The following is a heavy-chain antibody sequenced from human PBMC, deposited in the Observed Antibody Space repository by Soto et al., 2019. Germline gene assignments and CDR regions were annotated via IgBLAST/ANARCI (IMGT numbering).Heavy chain of an antibody. CDR1: GFAFRTYW. J-gene: IGHJ5*02. Sequence: SGGSLRLSCAASGFAFRTYWMQWVRQAPGKGLVWVSSIDSDGTATMYADSVKGRFSISRDNARNTLYLLMNNLSAEDTAVYYCATSCDSRSCYMGAFSWGQGTLVTVSS. CDR3: ATSCDSRSCYMGAFS. V-gene: IGHV3-74*03. CDR2: IDSDGTAT. D-gene: IGHD2-2*02.